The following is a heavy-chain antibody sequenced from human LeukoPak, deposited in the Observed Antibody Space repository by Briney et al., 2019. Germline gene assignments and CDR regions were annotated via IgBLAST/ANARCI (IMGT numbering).Heavy chain of an antibody. V-gene: IGHV3-30-3*01. D-gene: IGHD3-10*01. Sequence: GGSLRLSCAASGFTFSSYAMHWVRQAPGKGLEWVAVISYDGSNKYYADSVKGRFTISRDNSKNTLYLQMNSLRAEDTAVYYCGSQFGELLRGADYWGQGTLVTVSS. J-gene: IGHJ4*02. CDR2: ISYDGSNK. CDR3: GSQFGELLRGADY. CDR1: GFTFSSYA.